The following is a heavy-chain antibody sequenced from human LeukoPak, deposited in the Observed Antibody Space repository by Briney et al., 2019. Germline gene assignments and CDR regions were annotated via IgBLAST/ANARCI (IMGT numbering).Heavy chain of an antibody. D-gene: IGHD6-19*01. J-gene: IGHJ4*02. CDR3: ARLGYSSTSFDY. V-gene: IGHV3-7*01. CDR1: GFTFSSYW. CDR2: IKQDGSEK. Sequence: GGSLRLSCAASGFTFSSYWMSWVRQAPGKWLEWVANIKQDGSEKYYVDSVKGRFTISRDNAKNSLYLQMNSLRAEDTAMYYCARLGYSSTSFDYWGQGTLVTVSS.